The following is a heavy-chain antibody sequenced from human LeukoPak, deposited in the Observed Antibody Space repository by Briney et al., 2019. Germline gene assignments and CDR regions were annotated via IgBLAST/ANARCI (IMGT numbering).Heavy chain of an antibody. CDR3: ARDWRTLLWFGESPPWFDP. CDR1: GYSENFYG. J-gene: IGHJ5*02. V-gene: IGHV1-18*01. Sequence: GASVKVSCKTSGYSENFYGITWVRQVAGQGLEWMGWISAQHGQTEYAPNSQDRVTMTTDTYTNTAYMELRSLRSDDTAVYYCARDWRTLLWFGESPPWFDPWGLGTLVTVSS. CDR2: ISAQHGQT. D-gene: IGHD3-10*01.